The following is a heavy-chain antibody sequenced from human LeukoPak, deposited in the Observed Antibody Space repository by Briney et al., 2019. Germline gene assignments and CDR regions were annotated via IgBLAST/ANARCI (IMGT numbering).Heavy chain of an antibody. Sequence: PGGSLRLSCAASGLTFSSYAMSWVRQAPGKGLKWVSGISGSGYTTYYADSVKGRFTISRDNSKNTLYLQMNSLRAEDTAVYYCAKIAAGDLYCSGGSCSYYYMDVWGKGTTVTVSS. CDR1: GLTFSSYA. V-gene: IGHV3-23*01. D-gene: IGHD2-15*01. CDR3: AKIAAGDLYCSGGSCSYYYMDV. J-gene: IGHJ6*03. CDR2: ISGSGYTT.